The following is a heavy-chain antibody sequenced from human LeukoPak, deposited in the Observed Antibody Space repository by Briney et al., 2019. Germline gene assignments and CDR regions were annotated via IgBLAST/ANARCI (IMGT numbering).Heavy chain of an antibody. CDR3: ARGGTYTVDY. V-gene: IGHV3-7*01. CDR1: GFTFSIYW. Sequence: GGSLRLSCAASGFTFSIYWMSWVRQAPGKGLEWVATIKGDGSERYYVDSVKSRFTVSRDNAKNSMYLQMNSLRAEDTAVYYCARGGTYTVDYWGQGTLVTVSS. CDR2: IKGDGSER. D-gene: IGHD3/OR15-3a*01. J-gene: IGHJ4*02.